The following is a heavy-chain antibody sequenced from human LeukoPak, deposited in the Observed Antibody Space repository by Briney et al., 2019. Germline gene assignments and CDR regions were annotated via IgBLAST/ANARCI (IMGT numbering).Heavy chain of an antibody. Sequence: ASVKVSCKASGGTFSSYAISWVRQAPGQGLEWMGWISVYNGNTDYAQKFQGRITMTTDTSTSTAYMELRSLRSDDTAVYYCARDTRTVTTIFDYWGQGTLVTVSS. J-gene: IGHJ4*02. D-gene: IGHD4-17*01. CDR3: ARDTRTVTTIFDY. V-gene: IGHV1-18*01. CDR1: GGTFSSYA. CDR2: ISVYNGNT.